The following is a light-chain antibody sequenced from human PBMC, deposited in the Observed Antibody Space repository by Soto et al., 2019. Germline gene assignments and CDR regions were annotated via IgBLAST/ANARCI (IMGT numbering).Light chain of an antibody. J-gene: IGLJ3*02. V-gene: IGLV2-14*03. CDR3: TSYTTSSTWV. Sequence: QAVVTQPASVSGSPGQSITISCTGTSSDVGAYNYVAWYQQHPGKAPKLIIHDVNNRPSGVSNRFSGSKSGNMASLTISGLQAEDEADYYCTSYTTSSTWVFGGGTKLTVL. CDR2: DVN. CDR1: SSDVGAYNY.